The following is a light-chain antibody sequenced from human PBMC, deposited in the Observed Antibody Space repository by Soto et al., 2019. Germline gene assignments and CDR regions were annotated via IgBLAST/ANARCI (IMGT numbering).Light chain of an antibody. V-gene: IGKV3-15*01. Sequence: EIVMTQSPATMSASPGERATLSCRASQSVSNNLAWYHQKPGQAPRLLIYGASTRATGIPARFSGSGSGTEFTLTISSLQPEDFAVYYCQQYNNWWTFGQGTKVEIK. J-gene: IGKJ1*01. CDR3: QQYNNWWT. CDR2: GAS. CDR1: QSVSNN.